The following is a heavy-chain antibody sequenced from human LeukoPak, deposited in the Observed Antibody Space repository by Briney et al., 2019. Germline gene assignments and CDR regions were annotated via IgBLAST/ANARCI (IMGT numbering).Heavy chain of an antibody. D-gene: IGHD3-10*01. J-gene: IGHJ4*02. CDR3: ARDDYYGSGSYYASSY. Sequence: ASVKLSCKASGGTFSSYAISWVRQAPGQGLEWMGRIIPILGIANYAQKFQGRVTMTTDTSTSTAYMELRSLRSDDTAVYYCARDDYYGSGSYYASSYWGQGTLVTVSS. CDR2: IIPILGIA. CDR1: GGTFSSYA. V-gene: IGHV1-69*04.